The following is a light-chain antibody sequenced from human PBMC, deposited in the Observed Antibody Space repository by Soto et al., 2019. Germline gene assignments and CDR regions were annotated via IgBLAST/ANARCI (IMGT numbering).Light chain of an antibody. V-gene: IGKV1-5*03. CDR1: QRIDTW. CDR3: QEYETFSPWT. J-gene: IGKJ1*01. Sequence: DIQMTQSPSIVSASVGDRVTITCRASQRIDTWLAWYQQKPGTAPKLLIYKATTLQSGVPSRFSGSGSGTEFTLAISRLEPDDFATYYCQEYETFSPWTFGQGTKVDIK. CDR2: KAT.